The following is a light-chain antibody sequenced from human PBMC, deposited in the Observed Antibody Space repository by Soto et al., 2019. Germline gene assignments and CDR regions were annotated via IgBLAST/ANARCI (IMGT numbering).Light chain of an antibody. J-gene: IGKJ2*01. V-gene: IGKV1-5*01. CDR3: QQYNDYPYT. Sequence: DIQVTQSPSTLSASVGDRVIIACRASQTADKWVAWYQQKPGKAPNVLIYDASLLESGVPSRFSGSGSGTLSTLTISNLQPDDFATYYCQQYNDYPYTFGQGTKVEI. CDR2: DAS. CDR1: QTADKW.